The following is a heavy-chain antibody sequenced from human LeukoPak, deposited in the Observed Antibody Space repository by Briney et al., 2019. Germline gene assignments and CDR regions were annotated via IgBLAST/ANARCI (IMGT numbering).Heavy chain of an antibody. D-gene: IGHD5-12*01. CDR3: ARSWGYDGG. Sequence: PSETLSLTCTVSGGSISSSTYYWGWIRQPPGKGLEWIGSIFYSGNTYYNPSLKSRVTISVDTSKSQFSLKLSSVTAADTAVYYCARSWGYDGGWSQGTLVTVSS. CDR1: GGSISSSTYY. V-gene: IGHV4-39*01. CDR2: IFYSGNT. J-gene: IGHJ4*02.